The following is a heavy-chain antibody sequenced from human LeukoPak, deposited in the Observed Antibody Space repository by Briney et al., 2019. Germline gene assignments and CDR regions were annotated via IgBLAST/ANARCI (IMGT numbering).Heavy chain of an antibody. CDR3: AREEGKCSGGSCFFDY. CDR1: GYTFTGYY. Sequence: ASVKVSCKASGYTFTGYYMHWVRQAPGQGLEWMGWINPNSGGTNYAQKFQGRVTMTRDTSISPAYMELSRLRSDDTAVYYCAREEGKCSGGSCFFDYWGQGTLVTVSS. D-gene: IGHD2-15*01. V-gene: IGHV1-2*02. J-gene: IGHJ4*02. CDR2: INPNSGGT.